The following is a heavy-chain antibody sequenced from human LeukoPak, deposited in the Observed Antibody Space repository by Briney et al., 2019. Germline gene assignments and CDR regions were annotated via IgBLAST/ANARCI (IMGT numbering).Heavy chain of an antibody. CDR2: IYYSGST. CDR3: ARDRVVAAAGTSAFDI. D-gene: IGHD6-13*01. Sequence: SETLSLTCTVSGGSISSGGYYWCWIRQHPGKGLEWIGYIYYSGSTYYNPSLKSRVTISVDTSKNQFSLKLSSVTAADTAVYYCARDRVVAAAGTSAFDIWGQGTMVTVSS. CDR1: GGSISSGGYY. J-gene: IGHJ3*02. V-gene: IGHV4-31*03.